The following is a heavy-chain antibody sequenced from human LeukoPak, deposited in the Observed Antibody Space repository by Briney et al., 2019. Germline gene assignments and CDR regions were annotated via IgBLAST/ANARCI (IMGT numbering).Heavy chain of an antibody. V-gene: IGHV3-23*01. CDR3: ARYCISTSCYAPDSYYGMDV. J-gene: IGHJ6*02. CDR2: IDDSGDDT. D-gene: IGHD2-2*01. CDR1: GFIFSNYA. Sequence: GGSLRLSCAASGFIFSNYAMSWVRQAPGKGLEWVSAIDDSGDDTLYSDSVKGRFTVSRDNSKNALFLQMDTLRAEDTAIYYCARYCISTSCYAPDSYYGMDVWGRGTTVTVSS.